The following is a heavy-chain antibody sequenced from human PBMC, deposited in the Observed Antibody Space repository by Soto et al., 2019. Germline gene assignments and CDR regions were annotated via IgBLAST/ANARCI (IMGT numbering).Heavy chain of an antibody. V-gene: IGHV4-39*01. D-gene: IGHD6-19*01. CDR3: ARSTVAGTPFDS. Sequence: SETLSLTCSVSGGPFISPQSYWVWIRQPPGKGLEWIWAIYYVGSTYHNPSLKSRATISVDTSKSQLSLKLVAVSAADTAVYYCARSTVAGTPFDSWGQGILVTVSS. CDR2: IYYVGST. CDR1: GGPFISPQSY. J-gene: IGHJ4*02.